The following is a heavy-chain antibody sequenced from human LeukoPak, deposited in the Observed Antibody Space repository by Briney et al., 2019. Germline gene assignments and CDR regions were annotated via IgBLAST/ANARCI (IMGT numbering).Heavy chain of an antibody. CDR2: IYVGGNT. V-gene: IGHV3-53*01. CDR1: GFIVSSHY. D-gene: IGHD2-21*02. Sequence: PGGSLRLSCAASGFIVSSHYMSWVRQAPGKGLQWVSVIYVGGNTYYADSVRARFTISRDNSKNTLSLQLNSLRAEDTAVYYCAREAVRRDGSFDYWGQGTLVTVSS. J-gene: IGHJ4*02. CDR3: AREAVRRDGSFDY.